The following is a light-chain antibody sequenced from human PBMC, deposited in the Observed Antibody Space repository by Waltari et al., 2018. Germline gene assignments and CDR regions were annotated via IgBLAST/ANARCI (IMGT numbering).Light chain of an antibody. CDR1: ALPQKY. CDR3: YSTDSSGNHRV. CDR2: EDS. Sequence: SYELTQPPSVSVSPGQTARITCSGAALPQKYAYWYQQKSGQAPGLVIYEDSKRPSGIPERFSGSSSGTMATLTISGDQVEDEADYYCYSTDSSGNHRVFGGGTKLTVL. V-gene: IGLV3-10*01. J-gene: IGLJ2*01.